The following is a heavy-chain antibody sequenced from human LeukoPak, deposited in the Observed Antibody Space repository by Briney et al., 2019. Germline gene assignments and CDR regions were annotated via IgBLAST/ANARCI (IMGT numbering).Heavy chain of an antibody. Sequence: PGGSLRLSCAASGFTFSSYWMNWVRQAPGKGLECVASINQDGSEKYYLDSVKGRFTISRDNAKNSLYLQMNSLRDEDTAVYSCARDGIRDGLYFDRWGQGTLVTVSS. CDR1: GFTFSSYW. CDR3: ARDGIRDGLYFDR. V-gene: IGHV3-7*01. J-gene: IGHJ4*02. D-gene: IGHD5-24*01. CDR2: INQDGSEK.